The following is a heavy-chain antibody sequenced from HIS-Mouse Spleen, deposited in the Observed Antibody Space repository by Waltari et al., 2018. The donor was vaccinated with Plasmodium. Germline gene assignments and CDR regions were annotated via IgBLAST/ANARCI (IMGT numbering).Heavy chain of an antibody. Sequence: QVQLVQSGAEVKKPGASVKVSCKASGYTFTGYYMHWVRQAPGQGLEWMGWINPNSGGTNYAQKFQGRVTMTRDTSISTAYMELSRLRSDDTAVYYCARTNSIAAAANYFDYWGQGTLVTVSS. CDR1: GYTFTGYY. D-gene: IGHD6-13*01. CDR2: INPNSGGT. J-gene: IGHJ4*02. V-gene: IGHV1-2*02. CDR3: ARTNSIAAAANYFDY.